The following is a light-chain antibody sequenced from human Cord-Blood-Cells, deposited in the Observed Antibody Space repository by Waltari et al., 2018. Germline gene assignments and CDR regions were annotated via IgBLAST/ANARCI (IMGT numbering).Light chain of an antibody. V-gene: IGKV1-5*03. J-gene: IGKJ1*01. CDR1: QSISSW. Sequence: DIQMTQSPSTLSASVGARVTITCRASQSISSWLAWYQQKPGKAPKLLIYKAYSLESGVPSRFSGSGSGTEFTLTISSLQPDDFATYYCQQYNSYTWTFGQGTKVEIK. CDR3: QQYNSYTWT. CDR2: KAY.